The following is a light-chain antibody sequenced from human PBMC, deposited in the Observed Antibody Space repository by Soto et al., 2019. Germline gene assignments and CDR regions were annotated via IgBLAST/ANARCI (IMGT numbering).Light chain of an antibody. Sequence: EFVLTQSPCTLSLSPGERATLSCRASQSVSSSYLAWYQQKPGQAPRLLIYGASGRDTGIPDRFSGSGSGTDFTLTISRLEPEDFAVYYCQQYGSSPYTFGQGTKLEIK. CDR1: QSVSSSY. J-gene: IGKJ2*01. CDR2: GAS. CDR3: QQYGSSPYT. V-gene: IGKV3-20*01.